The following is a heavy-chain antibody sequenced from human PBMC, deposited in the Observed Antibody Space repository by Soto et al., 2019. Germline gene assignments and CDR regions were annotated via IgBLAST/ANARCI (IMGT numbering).Heavy chain of an antibody. V-gene: IGHV4-59*01. CDR3: ARSLYYYDSSGYYYVAFDI. CDR1: GGSISSYY. D-gene: IGHD3-22*01. CDR2: IYYSGST. J-gene: IGHJ3*02. Sequence: SETLSLTCTVSGGSISSYYWSWIRQPPGKGLEWIGYIYYSGSTNYNPSLKSRITISVDTSKNQFSLKLSSVTAADTAVYYCARSLYYYDSSGYYYVAFDIWGQGTMVTVSS.